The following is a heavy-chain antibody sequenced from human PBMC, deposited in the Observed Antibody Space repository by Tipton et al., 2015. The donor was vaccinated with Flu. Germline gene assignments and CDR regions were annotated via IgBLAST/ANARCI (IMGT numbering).Heavy chain of an antibody. Sequence: AVSGFTFSSYAMTWVRQAPGKGLEWVSVISASGGTTYYADSVKGRFTISRDNSKNTLFLQMNSLRAEDTALYYCAKDLYDSLTGSLPLHYWGQGTLVTVSS. D-gene: IGHD3-9*01. CDR3: AKDLYDSLTGSLPLHY. CDR2: ISASGGTT. V-gene: IGHV3-23*01. J-gene: IGHJ4*02. CDR1: GFTFSSYA.